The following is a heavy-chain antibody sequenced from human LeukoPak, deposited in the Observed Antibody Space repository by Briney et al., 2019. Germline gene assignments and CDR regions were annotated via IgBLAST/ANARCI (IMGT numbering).Heavy chain of an antibody. D-gene: IGHD5-12*01. Sequence: SETLSLTCAVYGGSFSGYYWTWIRQPPGKGLEWIGEISHSRSTNYNPSLKSRVTISADTSKNQFSLKMKSVTAADTAVYYCARARGTVAIDYWGQGTRVTVSS. J-gene: IGHJ4*02. CDR3: ARARGTVAIDY. CDR2: ISHSRST. V-gene: IGHV4-34*01. CDR1: GGSFSGYY.